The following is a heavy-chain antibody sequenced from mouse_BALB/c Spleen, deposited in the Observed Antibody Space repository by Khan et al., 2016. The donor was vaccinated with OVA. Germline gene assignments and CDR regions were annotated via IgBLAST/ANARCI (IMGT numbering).Heavy chain of an antibody. CDR3: ARAGYGGFAH. CDR2: IYPGSGYI. CDR1: GYTFTDFL. Sequence: QVQLQQSGPELVKPGASVKMSCKASGYTFTDFLISWLKQRPGQGLEWIGEIYPGSGYIYYNEKFKGKATLTSDKSSNTDYMKLSSLTSEDSAVYFCARAGYGGFAHWGQGTLVTVSA. V-gene: IGHV1-77*01. J-gene: IGHJ3*01. D-gene: IGHD3-2*02.